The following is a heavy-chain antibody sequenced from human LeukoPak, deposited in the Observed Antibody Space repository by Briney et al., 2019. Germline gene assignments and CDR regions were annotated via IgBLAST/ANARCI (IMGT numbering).Heavy chain of an antibody. CDR1: GYTFTSYG. CDR2: ISAYNGNT. J-gene: IGHJ4*02. Sequence: EASVKVSCKASGYTFTSYGISWVRQAPGQGLEWMGWISAYNGNTNYAQKLQGRVTITADESTSTAYMELSSLRSEDTAVYYCARRYCSSTSCYHFDYWGQGTLVTVSS. V-gene: IGHV1-18*01. D-gene: IGHD2-2*01. CDR3: ARRYCSSTSCYHFDY.